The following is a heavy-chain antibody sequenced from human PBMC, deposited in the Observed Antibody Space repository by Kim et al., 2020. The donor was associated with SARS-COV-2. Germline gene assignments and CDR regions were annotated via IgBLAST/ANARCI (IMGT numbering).Heavy chain of an antibody. D-gene: IGHD3-9*01. CDR2: INHSGST. CDR1: GGSFSGYY. CDR3: ARGPETWDILTGYYRYYYYGMDV. J-gene: IGHJ6*02. Sequence: SETLSLTCAVYGGSFSGYYWSWIRQPPGKGLEWIGEINHSGSTNYNPSLKSRVTISVDTSKNQFSLKLSSVTAADTAVYYCARGPETWDILTGYYRYYYYGMDVWGQGTTVTVSS. V-gene: IGHV4-34*01.